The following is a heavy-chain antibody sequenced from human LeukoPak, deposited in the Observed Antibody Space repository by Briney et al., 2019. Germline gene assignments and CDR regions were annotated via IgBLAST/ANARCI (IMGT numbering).Heavy chain of an antibody. D-gene: IGHD2-8*02. V-gene: IGHV3-30*02. CDR2: IAHHGSNK. CDR3: AKDGSWSCTD. J-gene: IGHJ4*02. Sequence: GGSLRLSCAASGFTFSSYAMHWVRQGPGKGLEWVAYIAHHGSNKYYADSVKGRFTISRDNSKRTLYLQMNSLRADDTAVYYCAKDGSWSCTDWGQGALVTVSS. CDR1: GFTFSSYA.